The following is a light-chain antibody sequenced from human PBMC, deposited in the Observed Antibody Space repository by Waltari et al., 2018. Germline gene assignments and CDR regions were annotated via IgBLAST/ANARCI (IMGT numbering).Light chain of an antibody. J-gene: IGKJ5*01. V-gene: IGKV1-9*01. Sequence: DIQLTQSPSFLSASVGDRVTITCRASQGISSHLAWYQTKPGKAPKLLIYGASTLGSGVPSGFSGGGSGTEFTLTISSLQPEDFATYYCQQLNSYPITFGQGTRLEIK. CDR1: QGISSH. CDR3: QQLNSYPIT. CDR2: GAS.